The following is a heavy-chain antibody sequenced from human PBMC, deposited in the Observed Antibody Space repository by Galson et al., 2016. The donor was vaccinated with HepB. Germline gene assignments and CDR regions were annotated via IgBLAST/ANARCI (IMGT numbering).Heavy chain of an antibody. CDR3: ARGGIVGKPYFDY. J-gene: IGHJ4*02. CDR1: GYSISSNYY. CDR2: VYHTGYT. Sequence: ETLSLTCPVSGYSISSNYYWGWIRQPPGKGLEWIGSVYHTGYTYDNPSIKNRVTISVDTSKNQFSLKLSSVTAADTAIYYCARGGIVGKPYFDYWGQGTLVTVSS. D-gene: IGHD1-26*01. V-gene: IGHV4-38-2*02.